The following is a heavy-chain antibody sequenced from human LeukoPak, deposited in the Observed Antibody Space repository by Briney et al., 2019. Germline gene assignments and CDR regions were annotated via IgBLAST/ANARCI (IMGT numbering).Heavy chain of an antibody. CDR3: ARDGYYYDSSGYYYYYYGMDV. CDR2: ISSSSSTI. CDR1: GFTFSDYY. J-gene: IGHJ6*02. V-gene: IGHV3-11*04. Sequence: PGGSLRLSCAASGFTFSDYYMSWIRQAPGKGLEWVSYISSSSSTIYYADSVKGRFTISRDNAKNSLYLQMNSLRDEDTAVYYCARDGYYYDSSGYYYYYYGMDVWGQGTTVTVSS. D-gene: IGHD3-22*01.